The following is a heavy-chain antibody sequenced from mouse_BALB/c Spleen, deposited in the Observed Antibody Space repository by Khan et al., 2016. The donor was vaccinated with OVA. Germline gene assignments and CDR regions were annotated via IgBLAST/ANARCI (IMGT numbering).Heavy chain of an antibody. Sequence: EVQLQESGPGLVKPSQSLSLTCTVTGYSNTSEFAWNWIRQFPGNKLEWMGYISYSGNTRYNPSLKSLISITRDTSRSQFFLQLNSVTTEDTATYYCARKDYYDYDPFPYWGQGTLVTVSA. CDR3: ARKDYYDYDPFPY. CDR2: ISYSGNT. J-gene: IGHJ3*01. CDR1: GYSNTSEFA. D-gene: IGHD2-4*01. V-gene: IGHV3-2*02.